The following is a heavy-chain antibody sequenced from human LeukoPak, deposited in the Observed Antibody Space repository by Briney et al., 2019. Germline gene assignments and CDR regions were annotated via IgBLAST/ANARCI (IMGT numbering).Heavy chain of an antibody. CDR1: GFSLNTYW. CDR2: IKQDGNEK. V-gene: IGHV3-7*01. D-gene: IGHD4/OR15-4a*01. J-gene: IGHJ4*02. CDR3: ARDTLGEGEDANYAVYYFDY. Sequence: PGGSLRLSCAASGFSLNTYWMSWVRQAPGKGLEWVANIKQDGNEKYYADSVKGRFTISRDNGKNSLDLQMNSLRADNTAVYYCARDTLGEGEDANYAVYYFDYWGQGTVVTVSS.